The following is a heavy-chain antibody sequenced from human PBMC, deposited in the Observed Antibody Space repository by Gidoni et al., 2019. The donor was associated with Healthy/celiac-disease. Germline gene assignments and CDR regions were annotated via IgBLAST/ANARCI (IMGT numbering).Heavy chain of an antibody. CDR2: IYYSGST. V-gene: IGHV4-61*01. J-gene: IGHJ3*02. CDR1: GGSVSSGSYY. Sequence: QVQLQESGPGLVKPSETLSLTCTVSGGSVSSGSYYWSWIRQPPGKGLEWIGYIYYSGSTNYNPSLKSRVTISVDTSKNQFSLKLSSVTAADTAVYYCARDKVATILGAFDIWGQGTMVTVSS. D-gene: IGHD5-12*01. CDR3: ARDKVATILGAFDI.